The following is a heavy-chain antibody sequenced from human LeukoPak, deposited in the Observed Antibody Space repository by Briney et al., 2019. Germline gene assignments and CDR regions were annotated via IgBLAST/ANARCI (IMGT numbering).Heavy chain of an antibody. CDR2: VSSDGGT. D-gene: IGHD6-13*01. CDR3: VRETSGSSRTEY. CDR1: GDSISSRDYY. V-gene: IGHV4-39*07. J-gene: IGHJ4*02. Sequence: SETLSLTCSVSGDSISSRDYYWSWIRQPPGKGLEWIGSVSSDGGTSHTSLKSRVTMALDTSNNQISLRLTSVTAADTAVYYCVRETSGSSRTEYWGQGTLVTVSS.